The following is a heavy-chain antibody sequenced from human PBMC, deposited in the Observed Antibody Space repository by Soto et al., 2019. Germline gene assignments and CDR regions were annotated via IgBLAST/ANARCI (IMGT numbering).Heavy chain of an antibody. J-gene: IGHJ4*02. CDR3: ARSLLNVILPLGY. CDR1: GYTFSGYY. D-gene: IGHD3-3*02. Sequence: QVQLVQSGAEVKKTGASVKVSCKASGYTFSGYYMHWVRQAPGQGLEWMGWINTLSGDTSFPQKFQGRLAMTRDTSIDTAFMEVSRLTSDDTAIYYCARSLLNVILPLGYWGQGTLVSVSS. V-gene: IGHV1-2*02. CDR2: INTLSGDT.